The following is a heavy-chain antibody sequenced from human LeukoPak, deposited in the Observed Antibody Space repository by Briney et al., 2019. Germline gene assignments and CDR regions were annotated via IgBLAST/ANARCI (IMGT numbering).Heavy chain of an antibody. CDR3: ARGGDYSNFFYISV. V-gene: IGHV1-69*13. J-gene: IGHJ4*02. CDR2: IIPIFGTA. D-gene: IGHD4-11*01. CDR1: GGTFNIYA. Sequence: SVTVSCTASGGTFNIYAISWVRRAPGQGLEWMGGIIPIFGTANYAQKFQGRVTITADESTSTAYMELSSLRSEDTAVYYCARGGDYSNFFYISVWGQGTLVTVSS.